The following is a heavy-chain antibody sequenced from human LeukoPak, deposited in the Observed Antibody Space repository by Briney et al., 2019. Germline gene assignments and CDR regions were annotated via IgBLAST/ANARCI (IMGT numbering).Heavy chain of an antibody. D-gene: IGHD3-10*01. V-gene: IGHV3-30*02. CDR3: ARAEYYYGSGSYYPNWFDP. CDR2: IRYDGTNK. CDR1: GFTFSSYG. J-gene: IGHJ5*02. Sequence: GGSLRLSCAASGFTFSSYGMHWVRQAPGKGLEWVAFIRYDGTNKYYADSVKGRFTISRDNSKNTLYLQMNSLRAEDTAVYYCARAEYYYGSGSYYPNWFDPWGQGTLVTVSS.